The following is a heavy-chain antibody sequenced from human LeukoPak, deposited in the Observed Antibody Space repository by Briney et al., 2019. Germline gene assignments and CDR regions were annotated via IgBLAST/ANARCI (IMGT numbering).Heavy chain of an antibody. V-gene: IGHV1-18*01. J-gene: IGHJ4*02. CDR1: GYTFTNYG. CDR2: VSGHNENT. Sequence: ASVKVSCKASGYTFTNYGIGWVRQAPGQGLEWMGWVSGHNENTNYAENFQGRVTMTTDTSTSTAYVDLRSLRSDDTAVYYCARTSESGWRGFDYWSQGRLVTVSS. D-gene: IGHD6-19*01. CDR3: ARTSESGWRGFDY.